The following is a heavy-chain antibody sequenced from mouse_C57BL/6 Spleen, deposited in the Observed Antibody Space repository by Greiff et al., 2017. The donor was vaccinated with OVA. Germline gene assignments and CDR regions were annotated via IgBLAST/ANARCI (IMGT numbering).Heavy chain of an antibody. D-gene: IGHD1-1*01. J-gene: IGHJ2*01. CDR2: INPSSGYT. V-gene: IGHV1-4*01. CDR1: GYTFTSYT. Sequence: QVQLQQSGAELARPGASVKMSCKASGYTFTSYTMHWVKQRPGQGLEWIGYINPSSGYTKYNQKFKDKATLTADKSSSTAYMQLSSLTSEDSAVYYCARYGTTVVAPDDWGQGTTLTVSS. CDR3: ARYGTTVVAPDD.